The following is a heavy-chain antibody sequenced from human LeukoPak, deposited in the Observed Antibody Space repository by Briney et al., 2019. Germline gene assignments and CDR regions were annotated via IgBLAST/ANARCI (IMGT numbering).Heavy chain of an antibody. J-gene: IGHJ3*02. CDR3: TRIVDVGAFDI. CDR2: ISGEGGRT. Sequence: PGGSLRLSCAASGFTFDDFAMHWVRQAPGKGLEWVSLISGEGGRTFYADSVKGRFTISRDNSKNSLYLQMNSLRTEDTAFYYCTRIVDVGAFDIWGQGTMVTVSS. V-gene: IGHV3-43*02. CDR1: GFTFDDFA. D-gene: IGHD5-12*01.